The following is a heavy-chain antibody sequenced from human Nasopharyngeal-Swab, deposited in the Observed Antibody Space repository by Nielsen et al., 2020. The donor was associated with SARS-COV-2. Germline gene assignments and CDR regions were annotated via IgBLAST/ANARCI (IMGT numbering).Heavy chain of an antibody. CDR3: AQSGSGYSPDKLYYMDV. J-gene: IGHJ6*03. D-gene: IGHD6-13*01. Sequence: GESLKISCAASGFTFSSYGMHWVRQAPGKGLEWVAVISYDGSNKYYADSVKGRFTISRDNSKNTLYLQMNSLRAADTAVYYCAQSGSGYSPDKLYYMDVWGKGTTVTVSS. V-gene: IGHV3-30*18. CDR1: GFTFSSYG. CDR2: ISYDGSNK.